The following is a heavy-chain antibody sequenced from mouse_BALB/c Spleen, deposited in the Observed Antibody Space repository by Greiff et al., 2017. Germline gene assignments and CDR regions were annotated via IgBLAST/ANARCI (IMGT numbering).Heavy chain of an antibody. CDR1: GYTFTSYW. D-gene: IGHD1-1*01. J-gene: IGHJ3*01. CDR2: INPSNGRT. Sequence: QVQLQQPGAELVKPGASVKLSCKASGYTFTSYWMHWVKQRPGQGLEWIGEINPSNGRTNYNEKFKSKATLTVDKSSSTAYMQLSSLTSEDSAVYYCARVEYGSSYDAYWGQGTLVTVSA. V-gene: IGHV1S81*02. CDR3: ARVEYGSSYDAY.